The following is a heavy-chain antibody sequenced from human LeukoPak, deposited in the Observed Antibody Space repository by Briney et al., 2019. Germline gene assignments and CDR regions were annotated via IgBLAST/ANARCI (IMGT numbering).Heavy chain of an antibody. CDR3: AKGSDEGYYDSSGYLDY. CDR1: GFTFSTYG. Sequence: GGSLRLSCAASGFTFSTYGMDWVRQAPGKGLEWVAIISYDGSNKYYADSVKGRFTISRDNSKNTLYLQMNTLRAEDTAVYYCAKGSDEGYYDSSGYLDYWGQGTLVTVSS. D-gene: IGHD3-22*01. J-gene: IGHJ4*02. V-gene: IGHV3-30*18. CDR2: ISYDGSNK.